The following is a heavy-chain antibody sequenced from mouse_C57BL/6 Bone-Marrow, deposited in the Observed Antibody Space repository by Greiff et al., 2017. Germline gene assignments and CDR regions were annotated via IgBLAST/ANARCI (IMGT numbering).Heavy chain of an antibody. Sequence: EVKLQESGGGLVQPGESLKLSCESNEYEFPSHDMAWVSKTPEKRLELVASINSDGGSTNYTDPMESRFIISGDNTKKTLYLQMSSLRSEDTALYYCARLATASDCYFDVWGTGTTVTVSS. CDR1: EYEFPSHD. D-gene: IGHD1-2*01. J-gene: IGHJ1*03. V-gene: IGHV5-2*01. CDR2: INSDGGST. CDR3: ARLATASDCYFDV.